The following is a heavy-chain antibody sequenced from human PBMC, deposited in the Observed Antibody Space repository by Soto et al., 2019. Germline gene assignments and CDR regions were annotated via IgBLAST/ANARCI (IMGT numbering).Heavy chain of an antibody. J-gene: IGHJ3*02. CDR3: ARGAYYYDSSGPDAFDI. Sequence: GASVKVSCKASGYTFTSYYMHWLRQAPGQGLEWMGIINPSGGSTSYAQKFQGRVTMTRDTSTSTVYMELSSLRSEDTAVYYCARGAYYYDSSGPDAFDIWGQGTMVTVSS. D-gene: IGHD3-22*01. CDR1: GYTFTSYY. CDR2: INPSGGST. V-gene: IGHV1-46*03.